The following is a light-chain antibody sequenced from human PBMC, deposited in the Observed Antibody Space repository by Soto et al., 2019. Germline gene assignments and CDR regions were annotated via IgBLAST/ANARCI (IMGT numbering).Light chain of an antibody. CDR2: EVT. CDR3: SSYTTRSTVV. J-gene: IGLJ2*01. V-gene: IGLV2-14*01. CDR1: SSDVGAYNY. Sequence: QSALTQPASVSGSSGQSITISCTGTSSDVGAYNYVSWYQHLPGKAPKLMIFEVTNRPSGVSNRFSGSQSGNTASLTISGLQAEDEADYYCSSYTTRSTVVFGGGTKLTVL.